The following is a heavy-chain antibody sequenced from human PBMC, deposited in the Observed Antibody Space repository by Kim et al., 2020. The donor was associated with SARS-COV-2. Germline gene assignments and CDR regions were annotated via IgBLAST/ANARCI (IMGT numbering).Heavy chain of an antibody. Sequence: GGSLRLSCAASGFTFSSYAMSWVRQAPGKGLEWVSAISGSGGSTYYADSVKGRFTISRDNSKNTLYLQMNSLRAEDMAVYYCAKATYYYDSSGYYNPINGLTFDYWGQGTLVTVSS. CDR1: GFTFSSYA. CDR3: AKATYYYDSSGYYNPINGLTFDY. D-gene: IGHD3-22*01. V-gene: IGHV3-23*01. CDR2: ISGSGGST. J-gene: IGHJ4*02.